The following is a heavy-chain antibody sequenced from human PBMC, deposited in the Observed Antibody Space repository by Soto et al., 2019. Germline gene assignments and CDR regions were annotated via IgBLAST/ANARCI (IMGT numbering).Heavy chain of an antibody. J-gene: IGHJ4*02. Sequence: HPGGSLRLSCAASGFTFSSYEMNWVRQAPGKGLEWVSYISSSGSTIYYADSVKGRFTISRDNAKSSLYLQMNSLRAEDTAVYYCSREEIQLWVWDYWGQGTLVTVSS. CDR3: SREEIQLWVWDY. CDR1: GFTFSSYE. D-gene: IGHD5-18*01. V-gene: IGHV3-48*03. CDR2: ISSSGSTI.